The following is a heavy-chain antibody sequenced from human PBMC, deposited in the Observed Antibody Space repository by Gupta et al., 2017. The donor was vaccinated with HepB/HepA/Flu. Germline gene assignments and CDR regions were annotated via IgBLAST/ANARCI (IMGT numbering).Heavy chain of an antibody. V-gene: IGHV1-46*01. CDR1: GHTFINYF. CDR3: ARRQRGSNSAFDI. J-gene: IGHJ3*02. D-gene: IGHD6-13*01. CDR2: INPSGGVS. Sequence: QVQLVQSGTEVKKPGASVKVSCKASGHTFINYFMEWVRQAPGQGLEWMGAINPSGGVSTYEQKFQGRVTMTRDTSTTTVFMELSSLTSEDTAVYYCARRQRGSNSAFDIWGRGTAVTVSS.